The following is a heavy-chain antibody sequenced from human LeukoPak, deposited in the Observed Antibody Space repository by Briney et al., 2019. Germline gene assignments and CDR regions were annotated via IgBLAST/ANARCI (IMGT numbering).Heavy chain of an antibody. CDR1: GFTVSSDY. J-gene: IGHJ4*02. Sequence: HPGGSLRLSCAASGFTVSSDYMSWVRQAPGKGLEWVSVIYSGGSTYYADSVKGRFTISRDNSKNTLYLQMNSLRAEDTAVYYCARDGLQGSWYGLDYWGQGTLVTVSS. V-gene: IGHV3-53*01. CDR3: ARDGLQGSWYGLDY. D-gene: IGHD6-13*01. CDR2: IYSGGST.